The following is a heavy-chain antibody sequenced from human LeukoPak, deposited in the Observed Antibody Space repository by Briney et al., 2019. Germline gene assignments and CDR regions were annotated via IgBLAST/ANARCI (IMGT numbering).Heavy chain of an antibody. V-gene: IGHV3-20*04. CDR3: ARVEGSGYRNSIDY. CDR1: GFTVDDYA. Sequence: GGSLRLSCAASGFTVDDYAMNWVRQAPGKGLEWVSGINWNGGSTYYRDSVKGRFTISRDNAKNSLYLQMNSLRAEDTALYYCARVEGSGYRNSIDYWGQGTLVTVSS. CDR2: INWNGGST. J-gene: IGHJ4*02. D-gene: IGHD3-3*01.